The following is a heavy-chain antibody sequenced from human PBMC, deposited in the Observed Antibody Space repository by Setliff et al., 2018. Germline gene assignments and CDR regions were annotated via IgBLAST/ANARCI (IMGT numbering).Heavy chain of an antibody. Sequence: ASVKVSCKASGYIFAGYYVHWVRQAPGQGLEWMGGIIPLLETVNYAQKFRGRLTITADESTSTAYMELSSLRSDDTAVYYCARRDGSIIYREFFDYWGQGALVTVS. CDR2: IIPLLETV. D-gene: IGHD3-10*01. CDR1: GYIFAGYY. J-gene: IGHJ4*02. CDR3: ARRDGSIIYREFFDY. V-gene: IGHV1-69*13.